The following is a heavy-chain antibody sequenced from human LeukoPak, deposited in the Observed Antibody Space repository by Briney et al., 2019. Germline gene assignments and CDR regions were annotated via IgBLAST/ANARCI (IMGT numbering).Heavy chain of an antibody. CDR3: ARGPLTYYFDY. J-gene: IGHJ4*02. CDR1: GGSFSGYY. D-gene: IGHD3-16*01. V-gene: IGHV4-34*01. Sequence: SETLSLTCAVYGGSFSGYYWSWIRQPPGKGLEWIGEINHSGSTNYNPSLKSRVTISVDTSKNQFSLKLRSVTAADTAVYYCARGPLTYYFDYWGQGTLVTVSS. CDR2: INHSGST.